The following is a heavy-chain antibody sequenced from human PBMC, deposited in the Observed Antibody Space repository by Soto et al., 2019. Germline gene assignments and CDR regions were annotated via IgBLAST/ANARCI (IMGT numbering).Heavy chain of an antibody. Sequence: ASVKVSCKASGYTFTSYGIHWMRQAPGQRLEWMGWLNAANGDTKYSPKFQGRVTITRDTSASTAYMELTSLRSEDTAVYYCVRRHVSATGIDWLDPWGQGTLVTVSS. CDR1: GYTFTSYG. V-gene: IGHV1-3*01. D-gene: IGHD6-13*01. CDR2: LNAANGDT. J-gene: IGHJ5*02. CDR3: VRRHVSATGIDWLDP.